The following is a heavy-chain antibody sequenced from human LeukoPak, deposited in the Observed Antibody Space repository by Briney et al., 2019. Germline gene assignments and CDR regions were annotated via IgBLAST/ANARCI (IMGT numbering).Heavy chain of an antibody. CDR3: ARTENGGSYYLDAFDI. Sequence: GGSLRLSCAASGFTFSSYSMNWVRQAPGKGLEWVSAISSSSSYIYYADSVKGRFTISRDNAKNSLYLQMNSLRAEDTAVYYCARTENGGSYYLDAFDIWGQGTMVTVSS. V-gene: IGHV3-21*01. CDR1: GFTFSSYS. D-gene: IGHD1-26*01. CDR2: ISSSSSYI. J-gene: IGHJ3*02.